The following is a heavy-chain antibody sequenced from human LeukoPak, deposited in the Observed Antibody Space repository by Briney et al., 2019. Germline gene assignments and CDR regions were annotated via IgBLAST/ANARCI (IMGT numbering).Heavy chain of an antibody. CDR1: GFTFSSYA. D-gene: IGHD3-22*01. V-gene: IGHV3-30*04. CDR3: ARTYYYDSSGYSDYFDY. J-gene: IGHJ4*02. Sequence: PGRSLRLSCAASGFTFSSYAMHWVRQAPGKGLEWVAVISYDGSNKYYADSVKGRFTISRDNSKNTLYLQMNSLRAEDTAVYYCARTYYYDSSGYSDYFDYWGQGTLVTVSS. CDR2: ISYDGSNK.